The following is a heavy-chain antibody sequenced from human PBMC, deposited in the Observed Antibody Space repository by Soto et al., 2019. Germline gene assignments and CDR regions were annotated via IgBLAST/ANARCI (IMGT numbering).Heavy chain of an antibody. CDR3: ARLLISGTTYY. CDR1: SGSISGRLYY. V-gene: IGHV4-39*01. J-gene: IGHJ4*02. CDR2: IHYSGDT. D-gene: IGHD1-7*01. Sequence: QVQLQESGPGLVKPSETLSLTCTVSSGSISGRLYYWGWIRQPPGKGLEWMGSIHYSGDTYYNPSLESRVSISVDTSKNQFSLTLTSVTAADTSVYYCARLLISGTTYYWGPGSLVIVSS.